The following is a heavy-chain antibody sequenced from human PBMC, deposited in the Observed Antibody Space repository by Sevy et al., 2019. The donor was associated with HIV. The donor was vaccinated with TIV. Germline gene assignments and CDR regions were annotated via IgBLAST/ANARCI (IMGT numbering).Heavy chain of an antibody. CDR1: GFTFSSYS. CDR2: ISSSSSTI. D-gene: IGHD3-22*01. J-gene: IGHJ3*02. CDR3: AREGSWGYYDSSGYLDAFDI. V-gene: IGHV3-48*01. Sequence: GGSLRLSCAASGFTFSSYSMNWVRQAPGKGLEWVSYISSSSSTIYYAASVKGRFTISRDNAKNSLYLQMNSLRAEDTAVYYCAREGSWGYYDSSGYLDAFDIWGQGTMVTVSS.